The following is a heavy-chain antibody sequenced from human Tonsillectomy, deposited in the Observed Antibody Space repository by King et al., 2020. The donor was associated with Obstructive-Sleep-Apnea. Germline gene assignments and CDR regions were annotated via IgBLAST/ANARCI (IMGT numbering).Heavy chain of an antibody. Sequence: VQLVESGGGLVQPGGSLRLSCAASGFTFSSYAMSWVRQAPGRGLEWVSAISGSGGSTYSSDSVKGRFTTSRDTSKNTLYLQMNSLRAEDTAVYYCAKVSNRVVGKWGMDVWGQGTTVTVSS. J-gene: IGHJ6*02. CDR3: AKVSNRVVGKWGMDV. V-gene: IGHV3-23*04. D-gene: IGHD1-26*01. CDR2: ISGSGGST. CDR1: GFTFSSYA.